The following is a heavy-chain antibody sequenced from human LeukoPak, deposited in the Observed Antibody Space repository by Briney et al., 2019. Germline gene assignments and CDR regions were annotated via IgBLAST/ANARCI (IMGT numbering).Heavy chain of an antibody. CDR3: ARGRFGSC. CDR2: ISSSSSYI. Sequence: GGSLRLSCAASGFTFSSYSLNWVRQAPGKGLEWVSSISSSSSYIYYTDSVKGRFTISRDNAKNSLYLQMSSLRAEDMAVYYCARGRFGSCWGQGTLVTVSS. J-gene: IGHJ1*01. V-gene: IGHV3-21*01. CDR1: GFTFSSYS. D-gene: IGHD6-13*01.